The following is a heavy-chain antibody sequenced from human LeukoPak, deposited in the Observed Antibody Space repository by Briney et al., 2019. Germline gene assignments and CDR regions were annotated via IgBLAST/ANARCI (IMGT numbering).Heavy chain of an antibody. CDR3: ARTHDYGDYPTTYFDY. D-gene: IGHD4-17*01. CDR2: INHSGSA. Sequence: SETLSLTCAVYGGSFSDYHWSWIRQPPGKGLEWIGKINHSGSANYNPSLKSRVTISVDTSKNQFSLELISVTAADTAVYYCARTHDYGDYPTTYFDYWGQGTLVTVSS. V-gene: IGHV4-34*01. CDR1: GGSFSDYH. J-gene: IGHJ4*02.